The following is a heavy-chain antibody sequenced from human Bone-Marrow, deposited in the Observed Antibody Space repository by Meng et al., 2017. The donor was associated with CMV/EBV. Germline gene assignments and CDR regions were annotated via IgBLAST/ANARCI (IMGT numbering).Heavy chain of an antibody. CDR2: ISSSSSYI. V-gene: IGHV3-21*01. J-gene: IGHJ6*02. CDR3: ARDNHVVVILYGMDV. Sequence: GGSLRLSCAASGFTFSSYSMNWVRQAPGKGLEWVSSISSSSSYIYYADSVKGRFTISRDNAKNSLYLQMNSLRAEDTAVYYCARDNHVVVILYGMDVWGQGNTVNVSS. D-gene: IGHD2-21*01. CDR1: GFTFSSYS.